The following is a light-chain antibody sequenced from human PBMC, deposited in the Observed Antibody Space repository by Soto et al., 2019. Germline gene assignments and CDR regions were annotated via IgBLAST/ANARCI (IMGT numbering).Light chain of an antibody. CDR2: GAS. CDR1: QRISSN. CDR3: QQYNDWPRT. Sequence: EIVMTQSPAALSVSPGERATLCCRASQRISSNLAWYQNKPGQAPRLLMYGASTRATGIAARFSGSGSGTEFTLPISSLLSEDFAVYYCQQYNDWPRTFRQGTTV. V-gene: IGKV3-15*01. J-gene: IGKJ1*01.